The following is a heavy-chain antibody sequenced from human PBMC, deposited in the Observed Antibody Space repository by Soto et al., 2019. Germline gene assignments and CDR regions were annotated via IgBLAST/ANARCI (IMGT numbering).Heavy chain of an antibody. CDR2: SRSKAKKYAT. CDR1: GFNFSGSA. V-gene: IGHV3-73*01. D-gene: IGHD4-17*01. J-gene: IGHJ4*02. Sequence: EVQLDESGGGLVQPGGSLKPSCAGLGFNFSGSALHWVRQPSGKGLEWVGRSRSKAKKYATSYATPVQGRFSLSRDDSKNTTFLQMNSLRDEDTGVYFCTGRGGDALLDIWCRGTLVTVSS. CDR3: TGRGGDALLDI.